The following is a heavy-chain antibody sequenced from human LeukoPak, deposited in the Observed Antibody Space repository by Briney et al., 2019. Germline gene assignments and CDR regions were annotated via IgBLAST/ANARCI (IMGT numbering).Heavy chain of an antibody. V-gene: IGHV1-2*02. D-gene: IGHD3-10*01. CDR2: INPNSGGT. J-gene: IGHJ4*02. CDR1: GYTFTGYY. CDR3: ARLQSSITMVRGAFDY. Sequence: ASVKVSCKASGYTFTGYYMHWVRQAPGQGLEWMGWINPNSGGTNYAQKFQGRVTMTRDTSISTAYMELSRLRSDDTAVCYCARLQSSITMVRGAFDYWGQGTLVTVSS.